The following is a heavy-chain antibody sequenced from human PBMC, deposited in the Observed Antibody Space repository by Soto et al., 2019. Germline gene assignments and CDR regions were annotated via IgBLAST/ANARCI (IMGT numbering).Heavy chain of an antibody. CDR1: GGTFSSYA. Sequence: ASVKVSCKASGGTFSSYAISWVRQAPGQGLEWMGGIIPIFGTANYAQKFQDRVTITRDRSMSTAYMELSSLRSEDTAMYYCASFSTLTVTTYAFDIWGQGTMVTVSS. CDR2: IIPIFGTA. CDR3: ASFSTLTVTTYAFDI. J-gene: IGHJ3*02. D-gene: IGHD4-17*01. V-gene: IGHV1-69*05.